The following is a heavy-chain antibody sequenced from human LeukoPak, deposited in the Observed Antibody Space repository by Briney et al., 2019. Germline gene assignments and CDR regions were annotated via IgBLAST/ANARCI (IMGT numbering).Heavy chain of an antibody. V-gene: IGHV3-23*01. D-gene: IGHD3-9*01. CDR1: GFTFRSYA. CDR3: AKGVVDILTGYYFNY. J-gene: IGHJ4*02. CDR2: ISGSGGST. Sequence: GGSLRLSCAASGFTFRSYAMSWVRQAPGKGLEWVSAISGSGGSTYYADSVKGRFTISRDNSKNTLYLQMNSLRAEDTAVYYCAKGVVDILTGYYFNYWGQGTLVTVSS.